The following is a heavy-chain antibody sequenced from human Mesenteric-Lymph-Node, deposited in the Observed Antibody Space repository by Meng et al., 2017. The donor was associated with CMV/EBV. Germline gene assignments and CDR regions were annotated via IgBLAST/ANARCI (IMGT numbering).Heavy chain of an antibody. Sequence: VSCEASGYTFTGYLMHWVRQAPGQGLEWMGRINPNSGGTNYAQKFQGRVTMTRDTSISTAYMELSRLRSDDTAVYYCAKDLGNGVDYWGQGTLVTVSS. CDR2: INPNSGGT. D-gene: IGHD7-27*01. CDR1: GYTFTGYL. CDR3: AKDLGNGVDY. V-gene: IGHV1-2*06. J-gene: IGHJ4*02.